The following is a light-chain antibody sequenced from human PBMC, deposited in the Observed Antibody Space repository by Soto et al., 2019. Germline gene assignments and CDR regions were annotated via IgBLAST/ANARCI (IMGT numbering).Light chain of an antibody. CDR1: QSLSSRY. CDR3: QQYGPSLPMYT. J-gene: IGKJ2*01. CDR2: GAS. Sequence: EMVWTQSPGTLSFSPGERATLSCRTSQSLSSRYLAWYQQKPGQAPRLLSYGASNKATGIPDRFSGSGSGTAFPLTISRLEPEDFAVYYCQQYGPSLPMYTFGPGTKLEIK. V-gene: IGKV3-20*01.